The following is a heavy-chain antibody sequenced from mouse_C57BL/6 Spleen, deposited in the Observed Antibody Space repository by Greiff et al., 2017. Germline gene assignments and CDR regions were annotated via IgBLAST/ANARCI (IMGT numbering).Heavy chain of an antibody. CDR2: IRNKANGYTP. V-gene: IGHV7-3*01. D-gene: IGHD1-1*01. CDR3: ARDRITTVVWYFDV. J-gene: IGHJ1*03. Sequence: EVKLMESGGGLVQPGGSLSLSCAASGFTFTDYYMCWVRPTPGKALEWLGFIRNKANGYTPAYSASVKGRFTISRENSQSILYLQMNALRAEDRATYYCARDRITTVVWYFDVGGTGTTVTVSS. CDR1: GFTFTDYY.